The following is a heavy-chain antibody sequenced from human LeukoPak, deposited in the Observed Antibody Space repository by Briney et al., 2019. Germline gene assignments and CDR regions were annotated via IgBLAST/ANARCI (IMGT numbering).Heavy chain of an antibody. V-gene: IGHV4-59*01. Sequence: SETLSLTCNDSRWSLAVFYCGCLRQPPGKGLEWIGYIYYSGSTNYNPSLKSRVTISVDTCKNQFSLKLSSVTAADTAVYYCARDTMAYFDYWGQGTLVTVSS. CDR3: ARDTMAYFDY. D-gene: IGHD3-10*01. J-gene: IGHJ4*02. CDR2: IYYSGST. CDR1: RWSLAVFY.